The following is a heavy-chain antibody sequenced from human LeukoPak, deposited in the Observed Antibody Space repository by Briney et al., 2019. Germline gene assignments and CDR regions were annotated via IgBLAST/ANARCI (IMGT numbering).Heavy chain of an antibody. D-gene: IGHD3-3*02. V-gene: IGHV3-53*01. J-gene: IGHJ2*01. CDR2: LYSGADT. Sequence: PGGSLTLSCTASGFTVATNYMNWVRQPPGKGLEWVSILYSGADTYYADSVKGRFVVSRDSSKNMLLLHMTALRPEDTAVYYCARIGDHFHWYLDLWGRGTLVTVSS. CDR1: GFTVATNY. CDR3: ARIGDHFHWYLDL.